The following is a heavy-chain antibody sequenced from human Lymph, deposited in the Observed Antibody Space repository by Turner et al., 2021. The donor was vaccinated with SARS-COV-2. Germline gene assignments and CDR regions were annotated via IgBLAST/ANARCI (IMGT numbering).Heavy chain of an antibody. D-gene: IGHD5-12*01. V-gene: IGHV3-33*01. CDR1: GFTFSSYG. CDR3: ARVKGYNGYDLRYYYGMDV. CDR2: IWYDGSNK. J-gene: IGHJ6*02. Sequence: QVQLVESGGGVVQPGRSLRLPCAASGFTFSSYGMHWVRQAPGKGLEWVAVIWYDGSNKDYADSVKGRFTISRDNSKNTLYLQMNSLRAEDTAVYYCARVKGYNGYDLRYYYGMDVWGQGTTVTVSS.